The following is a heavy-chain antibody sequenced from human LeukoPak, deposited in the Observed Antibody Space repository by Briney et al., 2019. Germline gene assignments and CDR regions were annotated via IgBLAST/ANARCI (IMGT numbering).Heavy chain of an antibody. CDR3: ARVGRRHIAAAGSYYFDY. Sequence: SETLSLTCTVSGGSISSYYWSWIRQPAGKGLEWIGRIYTSGSTNYNPSLKSRVTMSVDTSKNQFSLKLSSVTAADTAVYYCARVGRRHIAAAGSYYFDYWGQGTLVTVSS. D-gene: IGHD6-13*01. J-gene: IGHJ4*02. V-gene: IGHV4-4*07. CDR2: IYTSGST. CDR1: GGSISSYY.